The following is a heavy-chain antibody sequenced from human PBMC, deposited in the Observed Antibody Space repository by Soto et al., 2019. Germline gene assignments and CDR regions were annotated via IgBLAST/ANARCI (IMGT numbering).Heavy chain of an antibody. CDR3: ARVFWSGYYTLGTDDY. CDR1: GGSISSSSYY. Sequence: SETLSLTCTVSGGSISSSSYYWGWIRQPPGKGLEWIGSIYYSGSTYYNPSLKSRVTISVDTSKNQFSLKLSSVTAADTAVYYCARVFWSGYYTLGTDDYWGQGTLVTVSS. J-gene: IGHJ4*02. CDR2: IYYSGST. D-gene: IGHD3-3*01. V-gene: IGHV4-39*01.